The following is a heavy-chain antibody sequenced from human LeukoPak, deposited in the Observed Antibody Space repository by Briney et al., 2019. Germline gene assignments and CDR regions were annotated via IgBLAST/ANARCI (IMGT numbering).Heavy chain of an antibody. CDR3: ARVGYCSSTSCYTRGFTFDI. CDR2: INPNSGGT. D-gene: IGHD2-2*02. J-gene: IGHJ3*02. CDR1: GYTFTASY. Sequence: ASVKVSCKASGYTFTASYMHWVRQAPGQGLEWMGWINPNSGGTNYAQKFQGRVTMTRDTSIGTAYMELSRLRSDDTAVYYCARVGYCSSTSCYTRGFTFDIWGQGTLVTISS. V-gene: IGHV1-2*02.